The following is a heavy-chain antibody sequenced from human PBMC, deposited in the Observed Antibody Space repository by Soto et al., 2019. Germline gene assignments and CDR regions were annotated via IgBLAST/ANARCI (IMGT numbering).Heavy chain of an antibody. V-gene: IGHV4-34*01. CDR3: ASQYYDILTGYYHHAFDI. CDR2: INHSGST. D-gene: IGHD3-9*01. CDR1: GWSFSGYY. Sequence: SETLSLTCAFYGWSFSGYYWSWIRQPPGKGLEWIGEINHSGSTNYNPSLKSRVTISVDTSKNQFSLKLSSVTAADTAVYYCASQYYDILTGYYHHAFDIWGQGTMVTVSS. J-gene: IGHJ3*02.